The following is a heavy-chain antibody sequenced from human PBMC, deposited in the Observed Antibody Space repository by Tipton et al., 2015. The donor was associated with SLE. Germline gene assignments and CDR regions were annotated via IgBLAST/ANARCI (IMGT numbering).Heavy chain of an antibody. CDR3: ARDLGAGWGGHWYFDL. J-gene: IGHJ2*01. CDR2: IYHSGRT. V-gene: IGHV4-59*01. Sequence: TLSLTCTVSGGSINGYYWNWFRQPPGRELEWVGYIYHSGRTNYNPSLKSRVTLSVETSKNQFSLKLSSVTTADTAVHYCARDLGAGWGGHWYFDLWGRGTLLTVSS. D-gene: IGHD3-16*01. CDR1: GGSINGYY.